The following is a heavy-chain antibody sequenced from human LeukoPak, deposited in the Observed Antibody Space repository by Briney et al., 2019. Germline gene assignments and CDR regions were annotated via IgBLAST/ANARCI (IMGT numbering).Heavy chain of an antibody. CDR2: MSYDENNK. J-gene: IGHJ4*02. Sequence: GRSLRLSCAASGFTFSSYGMHWVRQAPGKGLEWVAVMSYDENNKYYADSVKGRFTISRDNSKNTLYLQMNSLSFEDTAVYYCAKGVSSWYLDSWGQGTLVTVSS. CDR1: GFTFSSYG. V-gene: IGHV3-30*18. CDR3: AKGVSSWYLDS. D-gene: IGHD6-13*01.